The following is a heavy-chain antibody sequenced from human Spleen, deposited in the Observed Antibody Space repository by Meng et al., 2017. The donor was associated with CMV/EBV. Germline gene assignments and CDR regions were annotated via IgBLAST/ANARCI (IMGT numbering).Heavy chain of an antibody. D-gene: IGHD5-24*01. CDR3: ARHILRDGYSKQRSGNFDY. Sequence: LRLSCTVSDGSVSSDTYYWSWIRQYPGKGLEWIGYIYYSGSTYYNPSLKSRVTISIDTSKNQCSLKLNSVTAADTAVYYCARHILRDGYSKQRSGNFDYWGQGTLVTVSS. J-gene: IGHJ4*02. V-gene: IGHV4-31*03. CDR2: IYYSGST. CDR1: DGSVSSDTYY.